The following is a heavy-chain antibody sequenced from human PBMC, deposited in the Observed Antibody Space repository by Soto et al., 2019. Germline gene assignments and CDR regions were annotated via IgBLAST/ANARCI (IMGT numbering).Heavy chain of an antibody. D-gene: IGHD3-22*01. CDR1: GFTFSTYW. Sequence: EVQLVESGGGLVQPGGSLRLSCVASGFTFSTYWMHWVRQAPGTGLVWVSRINSDGSGTSYADSVKGRFTISRDNAKNTLYLQMNSLRAEDTDVYYCARDGGWLFPDYWGQGTLVTVSS. J-gene: IGHJ4*02. CDR3: ARDGGWLFPDY. V-gene: IGHV3-74*01. CDR2: INSDGSGT.